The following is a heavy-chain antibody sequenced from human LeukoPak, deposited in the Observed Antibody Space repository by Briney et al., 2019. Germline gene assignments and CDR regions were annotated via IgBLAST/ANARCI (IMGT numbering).Heavy chain of an antibody. CDR1: GGSFSGYY. Sequence: SETLSLTCAVYGGSFSGYYWSWIRQPPGKGLEWTGEINHSGSTNYNPSLKSRVTISVDTSKNQLSLKLSSVTAADTAVYYCARDVYYGSGSFNWFDPWGQGTLVTVSS. D-gene: IGHD3-10*01. CDR3: ARDVYYGSGSFNWFDP. CDR2: INHSGST. J-gene: IGHJ5*02. V-gene: IGHV4-34*01.